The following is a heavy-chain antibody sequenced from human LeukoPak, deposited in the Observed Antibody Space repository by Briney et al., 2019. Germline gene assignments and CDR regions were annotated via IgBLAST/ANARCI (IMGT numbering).Heavy chain of an antibody. D-gene: IGHD2-2*02. Sequence: GGSLRLSCAASGFTFSRYSMNWVRRAPGKGLERVSYISRRGSTIYYADSVKGRFTISRDNAKNSLYLQMNSLRDEDTAVYYCARDTEHLYFVFDYWGQGTLVAVSS. CDR1: GFTFSRYS. CDR2: ISRRGSTI. CDR3: ARDTEHLYFVFDY. V-gene: IGHV3-48*02. J-gene: IGHJ4*02.